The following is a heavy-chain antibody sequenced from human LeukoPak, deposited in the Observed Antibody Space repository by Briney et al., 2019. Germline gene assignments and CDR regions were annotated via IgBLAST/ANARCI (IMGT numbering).Heavy chain of an antibody. Sequence: GGSLRLSCAASGFTLSCYWMSWVRQAPGKGLEWVGRIKSKTDGGATDYAAPVKGRFTISRDDSKNTLYLQMNSLKTEDTAVYYCTTEEEYYDFWSGYYSFDYWGQGTLVTVSS. D-gene: IGHD3-3*01. V-gene: IGHV3-15*01. CDR1: GFTLSCYW. CDR3: TTEEEYYDFWSGYYSFDY. J-gene: IGHJ4*02. CDR2: IKSKTDGGAT.